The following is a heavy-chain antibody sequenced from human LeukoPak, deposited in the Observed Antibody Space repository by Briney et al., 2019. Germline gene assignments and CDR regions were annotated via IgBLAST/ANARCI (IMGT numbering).Heavy chain of an antibody. CDR3: ARGFTRSWLLFDY. Sequence: PGGSLRLSCAASGFTFSDYYWSWIRQPPGKGLEWIGEINHSGSTNYNPSLKSRLTMSVDTSKNQFSLKVSSVTAADTAMYYCARGFTRSWLLFDYWGQGALVTVSS. J-gene: IGHJ4*02. CDR2: INHSGST. D-gene: IGHD6-13*01. CDR1: GFTFSDYY. V-gene: IGHV4-34*01.